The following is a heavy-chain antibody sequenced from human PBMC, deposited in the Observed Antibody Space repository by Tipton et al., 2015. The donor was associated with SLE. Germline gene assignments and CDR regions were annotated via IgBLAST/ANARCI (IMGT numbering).Heavy chain of an antibody. D-gene: IGHD3-22*01. CDR2: ISYDGSNK. CDR3: ARVGDYYDSSGYFGY. J-gene: IGHJ4*02. V-gene: IGHV3-30*03. Sequence: SLRLSCAASGFTFSSYSMNWVRQAPGKGLEWVAVISYDGSNKYYADSVKGRFTISRDNSKNTLYLQMNSLRAEDTAVYYCARVGDYYDSSGYFGYWGQGTLVTVSS. CDR1: GFTFSSYS.